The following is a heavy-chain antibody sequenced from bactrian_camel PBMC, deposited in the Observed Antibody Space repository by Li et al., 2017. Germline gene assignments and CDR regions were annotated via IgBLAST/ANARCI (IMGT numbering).Heavy chain of an antibody. V-gene: IGHV3S60*01. CDR2: ISWSGGTR. D-gene: IGHD6*01. CDR1: EPTVSKNC. Sequence: VQLVESGGGSVQAGGSLRLSCAASEPTVSKNCLGWFRQFPGKEREGVSCISWSGGTRYYGDPVKGRFTVSRDNAKNTLYLQMNSLILDDTAVYYCAAGDRSYG.